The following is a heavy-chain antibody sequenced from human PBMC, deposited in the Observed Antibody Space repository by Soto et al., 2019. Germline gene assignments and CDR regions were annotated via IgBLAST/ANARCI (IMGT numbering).Heavy chain of an antibody. CDR2: ISGSGDYT. D-gene: IGHD2-15*01. CDR1: RFTFSSYA. V-gene: IGHV3-23*01. Sequence: EVPLLESGGGLVQPGETLRLSCAASRFTFSSYAMTWVRQAPGKGLEWVSTISGSGDYTYFADSVKGRFTISRDNSKDTLYLQMSSLRVEDTAIYYCAKDSRSHPQGWFDPWGQGTLVTVSS. CDR3: AKDSRSHPQGWFDP. J-gene: IGHJ5*02.